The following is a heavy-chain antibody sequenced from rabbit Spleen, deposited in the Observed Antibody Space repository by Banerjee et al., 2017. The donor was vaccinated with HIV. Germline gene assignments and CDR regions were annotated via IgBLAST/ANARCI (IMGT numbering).Heavy chain of an antibody. Sequence: QSLEESGGDLVKPGASLTLTCTASGLSFSGGYDMCWVRQAPGKGLEWIAYIDPVFGATYYAPWANGRFTISSQNAQNTLYLQLNSLTVADTATYFCVRGASSSGYYSLWGQGTLVTVS. CDR3: VRGASSSGYYSL. J-gene: IGHJ3*01. CDR1: GLSFSGGYD. CDR2: IDPVFGAT. V-gene: IGHV1S40*01. D-gene: IGHD1-1*01.